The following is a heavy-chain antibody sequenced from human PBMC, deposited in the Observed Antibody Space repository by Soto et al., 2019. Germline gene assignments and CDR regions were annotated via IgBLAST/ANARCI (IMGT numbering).Heavy chain of an antibody. Sequence: ASVKVSCKASGYTFTTYDIHWVRQVTGQGLEWMGWMNPYNGNTGSTQKFQGRVTMTRNTSISTVYMELTSLRSEDTAVYYCARRKERSGPPYFDYWGQGSLVTVSS. J-gene: IGHJ4*02. CDR3: ARRKERSGPPYFDY. V-gene: IGHV1-8*01. CDR1: GYTFTTYD. CDR2: MNPYNGNT. D-gene: IGHD6-25*01.